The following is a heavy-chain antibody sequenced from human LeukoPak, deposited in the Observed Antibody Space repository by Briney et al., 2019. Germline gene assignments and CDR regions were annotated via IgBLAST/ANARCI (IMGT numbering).Heavy chain of an antibody. CDR3: ARVSIAATPLGWFDP. V-gene: IGHV1-18*04. CDR1: GYTFTSYG. J-gene: IGHJ5*02. Sequence: GASVKVSCKASGYTFTSYGISWVRQAPGQGLEWMGWISAYNGNTNYAQKLRGRVTMTTDTSTSTAYMELRSLRSDDTAVYYCARVSIAATPLGWFDPWGQGTLVTVSS. D-gene: IGHD2-15*01. CDR2: ISAYNGNT.